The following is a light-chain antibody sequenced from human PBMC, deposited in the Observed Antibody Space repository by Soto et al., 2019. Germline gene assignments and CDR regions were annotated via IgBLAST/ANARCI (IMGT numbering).Light chain of an antibody. V-gene: IGKV1-12*01. Sequence: IQMTQSPSTLSASVGDTVTISCRASQAISVSLAWYRQKPGKAPNLLIYAASSLQSGVPSRFSGSGSGTDFTLTISSLQPEDFATYYCQQANSFPLTFGGGTKVDI. CDR3: QQANSFPLT. CDR1: QAISVS. CDR2: AAS. J-gene: IGKJ4*01.